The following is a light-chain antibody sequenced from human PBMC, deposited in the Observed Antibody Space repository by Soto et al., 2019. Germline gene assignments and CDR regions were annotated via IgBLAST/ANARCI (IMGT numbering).Light chain of an antibody. Sequence: DIXMTXXXXTLSASVGDRVTITCRASQSISTWLAWYQQKPGKAPKLLIYKASNLEDGVPSRFSGSXXGTXXTITISSLQPDDFATYYCQQYNTYPLTFGGGTTVEIK. CDR3: QQYNTYPLT. J-gene: IGKJ4*01. CDR2: KAS. CDR1: QSISTW. V-gene: IGKV1-5*03.